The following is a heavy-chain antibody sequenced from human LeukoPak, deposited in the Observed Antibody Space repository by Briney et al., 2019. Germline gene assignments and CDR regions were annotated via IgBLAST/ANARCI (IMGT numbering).Heavy chain of an antibody. CDR3: ARASKWLLSKAFDI. J-gene: IGHJ3*02. CDR1: GGSISSSNW. V-gene: IGHV4-4*02. D-gene: IGHD3-3*01. CDR2: IYHSGST. Sequence: PSETLSLTCAVSGGSISSSNWWSWVRQPPGKGLEWIGEIYHSGSTNYNPSLKSRVTISVDTSKNQFSLKLSSVTAADTAVYYCARASKWLLSKAFDIWGQGTMVTVSS.